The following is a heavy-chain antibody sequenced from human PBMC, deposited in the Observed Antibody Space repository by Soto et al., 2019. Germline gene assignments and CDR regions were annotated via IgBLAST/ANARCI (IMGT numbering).Heavy chain of an antibody. V-gene: IGHV1-58*01. Sequence: ASVKVSCKASGFTFTSSAVQWVRQARGQRLEWIGWIVVGSGNTNYAQKFQERATITRDMSTSTAYMELSSLRSEDTAVYYCAADLYYDSSGYYSNAFDIWGQGTMVTVSS. D-gene: IGHD3-22*01. CDR1: GFTFTSSA. CDR3: AADLYYDSSGYYSNAFDI. J-gene: IGHJ3*02. CDR2: IVVGSGNT.